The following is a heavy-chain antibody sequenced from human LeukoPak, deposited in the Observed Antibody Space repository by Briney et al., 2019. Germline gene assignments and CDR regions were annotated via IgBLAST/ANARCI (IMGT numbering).Heavy chain of an antibody. D-gene: IGHD6-19*01. CDR1: GDSVSSNSAA. Sequence: SQTLPLTCGISGDSVSSNSAAWNWIRQSPSRGLEWLGRTFYRSKWRYDYALSVKSRITINPDTSKNQFSLQLKSVTADDTAMYYCARETGQWLPFDIWGQGTMVTVSS. CDR3: ARETGQWLPFDI. J-gene: IGHJ3*02. V-gene: IGHV6-1*01. CDR2: TFYRSKWRY.